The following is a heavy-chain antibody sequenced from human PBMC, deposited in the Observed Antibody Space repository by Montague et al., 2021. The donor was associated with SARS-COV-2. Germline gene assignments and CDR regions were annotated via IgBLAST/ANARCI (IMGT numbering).Heavy chain of an antibody. CDR3: ARPLVRGVPKAFDI. Sequence: SGTLSLTCTVSGGSITRNYYWGWIRQPPGKGLEWVGNIYYSGTTXXNPSLESRVTISVDASKNQFSLNLTSVTAADTAVYCCARPLVRGVPKAFDIWGQGALVIVSS. V-gene: IGHV4-39*01. CDR1: GGSITRNYY. J-gene: IGHJ3*02. D-gene: IGHD3-10*01. CDR2: IYYSGTT.